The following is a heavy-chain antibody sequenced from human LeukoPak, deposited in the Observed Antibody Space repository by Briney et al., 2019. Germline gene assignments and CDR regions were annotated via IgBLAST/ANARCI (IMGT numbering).Heavy chain of an antibody. CDR2: FIPIFGTA. V-gene: IGHV1-69*13. J-gene: IGHJ4*02. D-gene: IGHD3-9*01. CDR3: ARLLRYFDWSDSGFDY. Sequence: GASVKVSCKASGGTFSSYVITWLGQAPGQGLEWMGGFIPIFGTANYAQKFQGRVTITADESTSTAYMELSSLRSEDTAVYYCARLLRYFDWSDSGFDYWGQGTLVTVSS. CDR1: GGTFSSYV.